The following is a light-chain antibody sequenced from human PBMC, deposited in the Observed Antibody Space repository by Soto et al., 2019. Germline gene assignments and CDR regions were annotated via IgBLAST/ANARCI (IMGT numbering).Light chain of an antibody. CDR1: SSGFGGYNY. CDR2: HVS. Sequence: SVLTQPASVSGSPGQSVTISCIGTSSGFGGYNYVSWYQQYPGKVPKLLIYHVSNRPSGVSNRFSGSKSCNTASLTISGLQAEDEADYFCTSFTSDNLYVFGTGTNVTV. J-gene: IGLJ1*01. CDR3: TSFTSDNLYV. V-gene: IGLV2-14*03.